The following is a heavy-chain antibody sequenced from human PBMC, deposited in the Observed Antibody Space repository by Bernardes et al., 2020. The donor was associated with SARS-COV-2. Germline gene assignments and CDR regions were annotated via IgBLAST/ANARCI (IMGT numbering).Heavy chain of an antibody. D-gene: IGHD2-15*01. J-gene: IGHJ4*02. V-gene: IGHV4-34*01. CDR2: INHSGST. CDR3: ARAEIGSCYSCGFDD. CDR1: GGSISGSY. Sequence: SETLSLTCAVYGGSISGSYWSWIRQTPGKGLEWIGEINHSGSTHYNPSLKSRVTMSVDTSKNQFSLRLSSVTAADRAIYYCARAEIGSCYSCGFDDWGQGTLVTVSS.